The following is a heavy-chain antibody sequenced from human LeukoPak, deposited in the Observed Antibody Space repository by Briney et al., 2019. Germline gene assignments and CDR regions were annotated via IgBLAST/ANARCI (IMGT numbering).Heavy chain of an antibody. CDR1: GYTFTGYY. D-gene: IGHD3-22*01. J-gene: IGHJ5*02. CDR3: ARVGGEQYYYDSSGYYP. CDR2: INPNSGGT. Sequence: ASVKVSCKASGYTFTGYYMHWVRQAPGQGLEWMGQINPNSGGTNYAQKFQGRVTMTRDTSISTAYMELSRLRSDDTAVYYCARVGGEQYYYDSSGYYPWGQGTLVTVSS. V-gene: IGHV1-2*06.